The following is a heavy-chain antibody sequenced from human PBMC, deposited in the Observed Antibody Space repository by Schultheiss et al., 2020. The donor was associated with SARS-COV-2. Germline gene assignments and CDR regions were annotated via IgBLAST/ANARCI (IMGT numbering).Heavy chain of an antibody. D-gene: IGHD2-21*02. V-gene: IGHV4-34*01. CDR1: GFTVSSNY. Sequence: GSLRLSCAASGFTVSSNYMSWVRQAPGKGLEWIGEINHSGSTNYNPSLKSRVTISVDTSKNQFSLKLTSVTAADTAVYYCARDNCVGDCYAFDYWGQGTLVTVSS. CDR3: ARDNCVGDCYAFDY. J-gene: IGHJ4*02. CDR2: INHSGST.